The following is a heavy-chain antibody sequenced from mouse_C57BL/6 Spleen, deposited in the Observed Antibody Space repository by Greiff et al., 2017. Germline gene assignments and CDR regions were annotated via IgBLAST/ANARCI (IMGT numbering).Heavy chain of an antibody. Sequence: LQESGPELVKPGASVKISCKASGYAFSSSWMNWVKQRPGKGLEWIGRIYPGDGDTNYNGKFKGKATLTADKSSSTAYVQLSSLTSEDSAVYYCSEESNGPCFGYWGQGTTLTVSA. D-gene: IGHD3-1*01. J-gene: IGHJ2*01. V-gene: IGHV1-82*01. CDR3: SEESNGPCFGY. CDR1: GYAFSSSW. CDR2: IYPGDGDT.